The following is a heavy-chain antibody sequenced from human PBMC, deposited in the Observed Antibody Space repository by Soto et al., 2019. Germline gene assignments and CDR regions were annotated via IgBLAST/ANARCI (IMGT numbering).Heavy chain of an antibody. CDR2: VYYSGSS. Sequence: PSETLSLTCAVSGGSIDNSTYYWGWIRQPPGKGLEWIGSVYYSGSSYYSPSLKSRVTMSVDSSKNHFSPILDSVTAADTAVYYCVSINAGGWYYFDYWGQGILVTVSS. CDR3: VSINAGGWYYFDY. CDR1: GGSIDNSTYY. D-gene: IGHD6-19*01. J-gene: IGHJ4*02. V-gene: IGHV4-39*02.